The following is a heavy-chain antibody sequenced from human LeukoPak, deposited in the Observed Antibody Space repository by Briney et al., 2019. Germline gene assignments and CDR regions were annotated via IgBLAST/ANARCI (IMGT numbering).Heavy chain of an antibody. J-gene: IGHJ3*02. D-gene: IGHD3-3*01. CDR2: VSSDGSKK. CDR1: GFTFSNFA. CDR3: ARGHRRTVFGVVIRTLGAFDI. V-gene: IGHV3-30*04. Sequence: GGSLRLFCAASGFTFSNFAIHWVRQAPDKGLEWVAVVSSDGSKKYYADSVKGRFIISRDNSKNTLSLQMNSLRTDDTAVYYCARGHRRTVFGVVIRTLGAFDIWGQGTMVTVSS.